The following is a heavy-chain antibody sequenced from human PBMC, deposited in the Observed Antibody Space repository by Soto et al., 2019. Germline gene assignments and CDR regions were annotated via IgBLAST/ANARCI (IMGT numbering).Heavy chain of an antibody. CDR3: ARGPHYYYYGMDV. CDR1: RGTFSSYS. J-gene: IGHJ6*02. V-gene: IGHV1-69*13. Sequence: GASVKVSCKASRGTFSSYSISWVRQAPRQGLEWMGGIIPIFGTANYAQKFQGRVTITADESTSTAYMELSSLRSEDTAVYYCARGPHYYYYGMDVWGQGTTVTVSS. CDR2: IIPIFGTA.